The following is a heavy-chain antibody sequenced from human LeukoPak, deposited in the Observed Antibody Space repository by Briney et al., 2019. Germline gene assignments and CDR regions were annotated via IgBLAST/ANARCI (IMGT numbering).Heavy chain of an antibody. CDR1: GGSISSGGYY. V-gene: IGHV4-31*03. CDR3: ARDGGGSYWGEFDY. D-gene: IGHD1-26*01. J-gene: IGHJ4*02. Sequence: SENLSLTCTVSGGSISSGGYYWSWIRQHPGKGLEWIGYIYYSGSTYYNPSLKSRVTISVDTSKNQFSLKLSSVTAADTAVYYCARDGGGSYWGEFDYWGQGTLATVSS. CDR2: IYYSGST.